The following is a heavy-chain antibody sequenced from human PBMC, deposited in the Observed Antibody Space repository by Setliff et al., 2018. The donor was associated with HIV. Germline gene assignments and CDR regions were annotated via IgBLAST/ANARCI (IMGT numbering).Heavy chain of an antibody. Sequence: GGSLRLSCTASGFSFDDYSMTWFRQAPGKGLEWIGFIRDKTRGGTTEYAASVKGRFTIARDDSKSVAYLQMNSLKTDDTALYYCARDPYGYSWGQGTLVTVSS. J-gene: IGHJ4*02. D-gene: IGHD3-10*01. CDR2: IRDKTRGGTT. V-gene: IGHV3-49*03. CDR3: ARDPYGYS. CDR1: GFSFDDYS.